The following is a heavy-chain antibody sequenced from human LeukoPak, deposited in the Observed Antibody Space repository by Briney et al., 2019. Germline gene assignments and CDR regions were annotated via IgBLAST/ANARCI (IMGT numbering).Heavy chain of an antibody. J-gene: IGHJ4*02. V-gene: IGHV1-2*02. CDR3: ARGGVTAWAKPYFFDY. D-gene: IGHD1-26*01. CDR1: GYTFAGYY. CDR2: INPNTSGT. Sequence: ASVKVSCKAFGYTFAGYYIHWVRQAPGQGLEWMGWINPNTSGTNYAQKFQGRVTMTRDTSISTAYMELSGETSDDTAVYYCARGGVTAWAKPYFFDYWGQGTLVTVSS.